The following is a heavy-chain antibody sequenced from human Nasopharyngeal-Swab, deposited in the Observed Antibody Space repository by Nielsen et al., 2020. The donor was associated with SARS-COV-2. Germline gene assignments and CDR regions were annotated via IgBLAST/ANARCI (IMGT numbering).Heavy chain of an antibody. CDR1: GLTFSSYA. J-gene: IGHJ6*04. CDR2: ISSSSSYI. D-gene: IGHD3-3*01. Sequence: GESLKISCAASGLTFSSYAMNWVRQAPGKGLEWVSSISSSSSYIYYADSVKGRFTISRDNAKNSLYLQMNSLRAEDTAVYYCAREGQIFGVVDYYYYGLDVWGKGTTATVSS. CDR3: AREGQIFGVVDYYYYGLDV. V-gene: IGHV3-21*01.